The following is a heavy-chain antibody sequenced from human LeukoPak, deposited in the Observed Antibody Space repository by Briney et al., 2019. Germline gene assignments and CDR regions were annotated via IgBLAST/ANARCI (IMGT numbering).Heavy chain of an antibody. Sequence: KPSETLSLTCTVSGGSIRSSYYYWGWIRQPPGKGLEWIGSIYYSGSTYYNPSLKSRVTISVDTSKNQFPLKLSSVTAADTAVYYCASRVEFYYDSSGYYYFDYWGQGTLVTVSS. J-gene: IGHJ4*02. CDR1: GGSIRSSYYY. CDR2: IYYSGST. CDR3: ASRVEFYYDSSGYYYFDY. D-gene: IGHD3-22*01. V-gene: IGHV4-39*01.